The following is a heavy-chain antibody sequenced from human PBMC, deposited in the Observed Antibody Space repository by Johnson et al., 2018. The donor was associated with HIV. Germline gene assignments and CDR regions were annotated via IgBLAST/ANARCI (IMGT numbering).Heavy chain of an antibody. CDR2: ISGSGGRT. V-gene: IGHV3-23*04. J-gene: IGHJ3*02. D-gene: IGHD6-19*01. Sequence: VQLVESGGGVVQPGRSLRLSCAASGFTFRNYAMSWVRQAPGKGLEWVSAISGSGGRTNYADSVKGRFTISRDNSKNTLYLQMNSLKTEDTAVYYCARGEQWLVPDSEDAFDIWGQGTMVTVSS. CDR3: ARGEQWLVPDSEDAFDI. CDR1: GFTFRNYA.